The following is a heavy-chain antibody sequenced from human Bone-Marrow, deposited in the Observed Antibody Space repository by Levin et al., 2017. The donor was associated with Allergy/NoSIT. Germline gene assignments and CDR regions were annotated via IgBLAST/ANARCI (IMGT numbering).Heavy chain of an antibody. CDR1: GYIFTNYD. V-gene: IGHV1-8*02. Sequence: GESLKISCRASGYIFTNYDINWIRQAPEHGLEWLGWINPHSGETGYGQKFQGRLTLTRDTSTTTAYMDLASLTSDDTAVYFCARDTTAPTWFDSWGQGTLVTVSS. CDR3: ARDTTAPTWFDS. D-gene: IGHD2/OR15-2a*01. CDR2: INPHSGET. J-gene: IGHJ5*01.